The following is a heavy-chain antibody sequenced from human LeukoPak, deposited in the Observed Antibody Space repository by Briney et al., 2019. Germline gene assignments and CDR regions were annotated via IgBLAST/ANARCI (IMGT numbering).Heavy chain of an antibody. CDR2: ISYDGSNK. CDR1: GFTFSSYA. V-gene: IGHV3-30*04. CDR3: ARDEAGSGYYSDY. Sequence: GRSLRLSCAASGFTFSSYAMHWVRQAPGKGLEWVAVISYDGSNKYYADSVKGRFTISRDNSKNTLYLQMNSLRAEDTAVYYCARDEAGSGYYSDYWGQGTLVTVSS. J-gene: IGHJ4*02. D-gene: IGHD3-22*01.